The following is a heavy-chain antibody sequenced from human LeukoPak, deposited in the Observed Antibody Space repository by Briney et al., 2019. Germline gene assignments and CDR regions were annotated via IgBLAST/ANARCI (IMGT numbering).Heavy chain of an antibody. Sequence: ASVKVSCKASGCTFTSYDINWVRQATGQGLEWMGWMNPNSGNTGYAQKFQGRVTMTRNTSISTAYMELSSLRSEDTAVYYCARGPPPTYYYDSSGNQDYYYGMDVWGQGTTVAVSS. CDR1: GCTFTSYD. J-gene: IGHJ6*02. D-gene: IGHD3-22*01. CDR2: MNPNSGNT. V-gene: IGHV1-8*01. CDR3: ARGPPPTYYYDSSGNQDYYYGMDV.